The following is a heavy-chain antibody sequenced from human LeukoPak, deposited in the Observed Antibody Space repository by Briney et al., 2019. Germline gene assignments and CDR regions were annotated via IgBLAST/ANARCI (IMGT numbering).Heavy chain of an antibody. CDR3: AKDETSSY. V-gene: IGHV3-30*18. CDR1: GFTFSSYG. J-gene: IGHJ4*02. D-gene: IGHD1-14*01. Sequence: GGSLRLSCAASGFTFSSYGVHWVRQAPGKGLEWVAVISYDGSNKYYADSVKGRFTISRDNSKNTLYLQMNSLRAEDTAVYYCAKDETSSYWGQGTLVTVSS. CDR2: ISYDGSNK.